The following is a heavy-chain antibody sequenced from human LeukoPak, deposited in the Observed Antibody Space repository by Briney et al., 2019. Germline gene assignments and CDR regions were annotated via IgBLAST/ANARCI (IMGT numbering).Heavy chain of an antibody. CDR2: IYPGDSDT. J-gene: IGHJ4*02. V-gene: IGHV5-51*01. CDR3: ARRAPFYDILTGYYSGDYFDY. CDR1: GYSFTSYW. Sequence: GESLKISCKGSGYSFTSYWIGWVRQMPGKGLGWMGIIYPGDSDTRYSPSFQGQVTISADKSISTAYLQWSSLKASDTAMYYCARRAPFYDILTGYYSGDYFDYWGQGTLVTVSS. D-gene: IGHD3-9*01.